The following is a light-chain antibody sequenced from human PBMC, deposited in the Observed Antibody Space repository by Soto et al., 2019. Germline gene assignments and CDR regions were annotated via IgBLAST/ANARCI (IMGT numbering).Light chain of an antibody. CDR3: QQLNSYPLT. V-gene: IGKV1-9*01. CDR1: QGISSY. Sequence: DIQLTQSPSFLSASVGDRVTITCRASQGISSYLGWYQQKPGKAPKLLIYDASTLESGVPSRFSGSGSGTDFTLTINSLQPEDFATYYCQQLNSYPLTFGPGTKVDIK. CDR2: DAS. J-gene: IGKJ3*01.